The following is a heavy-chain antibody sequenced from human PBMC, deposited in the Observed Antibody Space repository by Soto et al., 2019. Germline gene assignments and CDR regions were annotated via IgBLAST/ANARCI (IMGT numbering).Heavy chain of an antibody. J-gene: IGHJ4*02. Sequence: HVQLVQSGTEVKKPGASVRVSCMVSGYPFTTYYIHWVRQAPGQGLEWMGWIDPRSGGTVYEQKFQGRVTMTRDTSISTVYMDLSGLTSDDTALYYCATDHYGSFPYWGQGSLVTVSS. V-gene: IGHV1-2*02. D-gene: IGHD1-26*01. CDR1: GYPFTTYY. CDR3: ATDHYGSFPY. CDR2: IDPRSGGT.